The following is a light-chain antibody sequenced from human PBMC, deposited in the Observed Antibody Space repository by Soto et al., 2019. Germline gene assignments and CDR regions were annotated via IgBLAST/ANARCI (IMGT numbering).Light chain of an antibody. Sequence: QSVQTQPRSVSGSPGQSVTISCTGTSSDVGGYNYVSWYQQHPGKAPKLMIYDVSKRPSGVPDRFSGSKSGNTASLTISGLQAENEADYYCCSYAGSYVFGTGTKLTVL. CDR1: SSDVGGYNY. J-gene: IGLJ1*01. V-gene: IGLV2-11*01. CDR3: CSYAGSYV. CDR2: DVS.